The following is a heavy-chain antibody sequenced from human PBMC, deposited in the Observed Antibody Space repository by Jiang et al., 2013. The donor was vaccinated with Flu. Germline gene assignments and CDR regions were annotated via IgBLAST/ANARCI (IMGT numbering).Heavy chain of an antibody. CDR2: IYYSGST. J-gene: IGHJ4*02. D-gene: IGHD3-3*01. CDR3: ARDDFWSGYHDY. Sequence: LLKPSETLSLTCSVSGVSVSSGSYYWSWIRQPPGKGLEWIGYIYYSGSTNYNPSLKSRVTISVDTSKNQFSLKLSSVTAADTAVYYCARDDFWSGYHDYWGQGTLVTVSS. CDR1: GVSVSSGSYY. V-gene: IGHV4-61*01.